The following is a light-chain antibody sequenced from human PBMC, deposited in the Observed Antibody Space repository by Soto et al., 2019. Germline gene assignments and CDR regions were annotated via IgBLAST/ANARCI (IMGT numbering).Light chain of an antibody. CDR3: QQANSFPRT. J-gene: IGKJ1*01. CDR1: QSISSW. CDR2: KAS. V-gene: IGKV1-5*03. Sequence: DIQMTQSPSNLSGSVGDRVTITCRASQSISSWLAWYQQKPGKAPKLLIFKASSLESGVPSRFSGSGSGTDFTLTTGSLHPEEFATYYCQQANSFPRTFGQGTKVDIK.